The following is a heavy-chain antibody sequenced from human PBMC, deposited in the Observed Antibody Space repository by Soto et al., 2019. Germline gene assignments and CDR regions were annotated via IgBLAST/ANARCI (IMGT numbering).Heavy chain of an antibody. CDR3: ASDQGTGDYVSAFDI. D-gene: IGHD4-17*01. V-gene: IGHV3-33*01. CDR2: IWYEGSNK. J-gene: IGHJ3*02. CDR1: GFTVSSYG. Sequence: QVQLVESGGGVVQPGRSLRLSCAASGFTVSSYGMHWVRQAPGKGLEWVAVIWYEGSNKYYADSVKGRFTISRDKSKNTLYLHMNSMRAEDTAVYYCASDQGTGDYVSAFDIGGQVTMVTVSS.